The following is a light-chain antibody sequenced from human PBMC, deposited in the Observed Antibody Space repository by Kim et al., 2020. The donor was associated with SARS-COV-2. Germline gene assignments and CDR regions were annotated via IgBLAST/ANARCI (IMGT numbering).Light chain of an antibody. CDR2: AAS. V-gene: IGKV1-39*01. CDR1: QSIRTY. Sequence: IQMTQSPSSLAASVGDRVTIACRAGQSIRTYLNWYQQKPEKAPKLLIYAASTLQSGVPSRFSGSGSGTDFTLTISSLQPEDFATYYWQQSHNEPLLTFGGGTKVDIK. J-gene: IGKJ4*01. CDR3: QQSHNEPLLT.